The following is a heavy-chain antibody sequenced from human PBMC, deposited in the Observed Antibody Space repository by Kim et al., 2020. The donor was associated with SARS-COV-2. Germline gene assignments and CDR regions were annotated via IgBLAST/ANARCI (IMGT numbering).Heavy chain of an antibody. J-gene: IGHJ6*02. V-gene: IGHV1-46*01. Sequence: ASVKVSCKASGYTFTSYYMHWVRQAPGQGLEWMGIINPSGGSTSYAQKFQGRVTMTRDTSTSTVYMELSSLRSEDTAVYYCARDLTYYYDSRDADYYGMDVWGQGTTVTVSS. D-gene: IGHD3-22*01. CDR1: GYTFTSYY. CDR2: INPSGGST. CDR3: ARDLTYYYDSRDADYYGMDV.